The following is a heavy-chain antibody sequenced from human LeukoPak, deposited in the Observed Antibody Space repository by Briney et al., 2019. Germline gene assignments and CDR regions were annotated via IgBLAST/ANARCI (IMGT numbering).Heavy chain of an antibody. Sequence: PGGSLRLSCAASGFSFSDYYMSWIRQAPGKGLEWVSYINSGGSIIPDADSVKGRFTISRDNAQDSLFLQMNSLRAEDTAVYYCARQASGNYFDFWGQGTLVTVSS. D-gene: IGHD3-10*01. CDR3: ARQASGNYFDF. CDR1: GFSFSDYY. CDR2: INSGGSII. J-gene: IGHJ4*02. V-gene: IGHV3-11*01.